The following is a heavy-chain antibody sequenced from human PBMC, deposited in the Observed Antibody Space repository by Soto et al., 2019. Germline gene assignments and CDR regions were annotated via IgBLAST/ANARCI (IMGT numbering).Heavy chain of an antibody. V-gene: IGHV4-30-4*01. J-gene: IGHJ6*02. D-gene: IGHD2-8*01. CDR3: ARSIVLMVYAIPYYYYYGMDV. Sequence: QVQLQESGPGLVKPSQTLSLTCTVSGGSISSGDYYWSWIRQPPGKGLEWIGYIYYSGSTYYNPSPKSRVTISVDTAKNQFSLKLSSVTAADTAVYYCARSIVLMVYAIPYYYYYGMDVWGQGTTVTVSS. CDR2: IYYSGST. CDR1: GGSISSGDYY.